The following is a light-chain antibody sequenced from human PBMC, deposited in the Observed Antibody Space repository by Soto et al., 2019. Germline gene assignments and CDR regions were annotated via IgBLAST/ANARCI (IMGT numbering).Light chain of an antibody. V-gene: IGKV3-20*01. CDR1: LSVSSNY. J-gene: IGKJ4*01. CDR2: GAS. Sequence: IVLTQSPVTLSFSPCEIATLSCSSSLSVSSNYVAWYQQKPGQAPRLLIYGASSRATGIPDRFSGSGSGTDFTLTISRLEPEDFAVYYCQQYGSSSSTFGGGTKVDIK. CDR3: QQYGSSSST.